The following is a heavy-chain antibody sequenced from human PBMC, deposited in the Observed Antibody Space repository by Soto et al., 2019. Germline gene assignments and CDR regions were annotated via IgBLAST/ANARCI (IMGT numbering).Heavy chain of an antibody. CDR1: GYSFTSYW. CDR3: ARHVPDSNYGFYYYYMDV. V-gene: IGHV5-51*01. D-gene: IGHD4-4*01. Sequence: GESLKISCKGSGYSFTSYWIGWVRQMPGKGLEWMGIIYPGDSDTRYSPSFQGQVTISADKSISTAYLQWSSLKASDTAMYYCARHVPDSNYGFYYYYMDVWGKGTTVTVSS. CDR2: IYPGDSDT. J-gene: IGHJ6*03.